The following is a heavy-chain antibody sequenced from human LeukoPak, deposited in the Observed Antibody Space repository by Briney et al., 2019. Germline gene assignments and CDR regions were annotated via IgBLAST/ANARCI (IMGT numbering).Heavy chain of an antibody. Sequence: PSETLSLTCTVSGGSISSSSYYWGWIRQPPGEGLEWIGSIYYSGSTYYNPSLKSRVTISVDTSKNQFSLKLSSVTAADTAVYYCARMIFRTYYFDYWGQGTLVTVSS. CDR2: IYYSGST. CDR3: ARMIFRTYYFDY. D-gene: IGHD3/OR15-3a*01. J-gene: IGHJ4*02. CDR1: GGSISSSSYY. V-gene: IGHV4-39*07.